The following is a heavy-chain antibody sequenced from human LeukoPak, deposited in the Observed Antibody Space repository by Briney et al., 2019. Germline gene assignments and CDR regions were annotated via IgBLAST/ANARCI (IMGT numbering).Heavy chain of an antibody. Sequence: GGSLRLSCAASGFTFSSYWMHWVRQAPGKGLVWVSRINSDGSSTSYADSVKGRFTISRDNAKNTLYLQMNSLRAEDTAVYYCARATGVAAPTDYWSQGTLVTVSS. CDR3: ARATGVAAPTDY. CDR1: GFTFSSYW. D-gene: IGHD6-6*01. V-gene: IGHV3-74*01. CDR2: INSDGSST. J-gene: IGHJ4*02.